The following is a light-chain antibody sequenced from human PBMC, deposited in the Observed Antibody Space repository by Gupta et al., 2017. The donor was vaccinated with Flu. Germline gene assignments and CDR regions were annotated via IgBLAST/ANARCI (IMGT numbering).Light chain of an antibody. J-gene: IGKJ1*01. CDR3: QQHYSTPAT. V-gene: IGKV4-1*01. Sequence: DIVMTQSPESLAVSLGERAIINCKSSQSVLYSSNNKNYLAWYQQKAGQAPQLIISWASIRESGGPDRFIGSGSGTEFTLTITSLQAEDVSVTYCQQHYSTPATFGQGTKVEV. CDR1: QSVLYSSNNKNY. CDR2: WAS.